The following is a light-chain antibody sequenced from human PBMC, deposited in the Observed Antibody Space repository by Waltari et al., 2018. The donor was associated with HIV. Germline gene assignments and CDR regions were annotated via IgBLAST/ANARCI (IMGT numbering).Light chain of an antibody. J-gene: IGKJ1*01. CDR1: QSVTTN. V-gene: IGKV3-15*01. CDR2: GAS. Sequence: EIVMTQSPVTLSVSPGERATLSCRASQSVTTNLAWYQQKPGQAPRVLIYGASTRATGSPARFSGSGSGTEFTLTISSLQSEDFAVYYCQQYYNWPPSWTFDQGTKVEIK. CDR3: QQYYNWPPSWT.